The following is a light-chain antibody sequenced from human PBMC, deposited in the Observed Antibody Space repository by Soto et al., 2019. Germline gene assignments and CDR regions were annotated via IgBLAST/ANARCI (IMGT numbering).Light chain of an antibody. J-gene: IGKJ5*01. CDR1: QSVHNF. Sequence: EIVMTPSPATLSVSPGERAALSCKASQSVHNFLAWYQQKPGQAPRLLIYSSSSRAAGVSDRFSGSGSGTDFSLTISSLEPEDFAVYYCQQRYNWMITFGQGTRLEIK. CDR3: QQRYNWMIT. V-gene: IGKV3-11*01. CDR2: SSS.